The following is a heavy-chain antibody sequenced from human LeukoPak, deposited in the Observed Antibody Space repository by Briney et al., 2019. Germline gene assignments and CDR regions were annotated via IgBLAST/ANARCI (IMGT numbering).Heavy chain of an antibody. CDR1: GFTFNYYA. CDR3: VRDGDSTSWSHDY. V-gene: IGHV3-30-3*01. Sequence: GGSLRLSCVGSGFTFNYYAMHWVRQTPGKGLEWVSFISSDGSDKVYTDSVKGRFTISRDNSKNTLYLQMSSLSTEDTAIYYCVRDGDSTSWSHDYWGQGTQVTVSS. J-gene: IGHJ4*02. D-gene: IGHD6-13*01. CDR2: ISSDGSDK.